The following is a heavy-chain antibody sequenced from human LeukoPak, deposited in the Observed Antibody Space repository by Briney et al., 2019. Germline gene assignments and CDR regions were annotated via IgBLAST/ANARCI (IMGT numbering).Heavy chain of an antibody. J-gene: IGHJ4*02. CDR3: ARDHPVAGKGDY. CDR2: ISAYNGNT. Sequence: ASVKVSCKASGYTFTSYGISWVRQAPGQGLEWMGWISAYNGNTNYAQKLQGRVTVTTDTSTSTAYMELRSLRSDDTAVYYCARDHPVAGKGDYWGQGTLVTVSS. V-gene: IGHV1-18*01. CDR1: GYTFTSYG. D-gene: IGHD6-19*01.